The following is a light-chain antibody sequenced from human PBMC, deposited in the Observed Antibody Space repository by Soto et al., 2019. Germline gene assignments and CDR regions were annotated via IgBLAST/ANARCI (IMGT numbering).Light chain of an antibody. Sequence: QSVLTQPASVSASPGQSITISCTGTSSDVGGYDLVSSYQQRPGKAPKLMIYEGNKRPSGVSNRFSGSKSGNTASLTISGLQAEDDADYYCCSYAGVSGVFGGGTKLTVL. CDR2: EGN. CDR1: SSDVGGYDL. J-gene: IGLJ3*02. V-gene: IGLV2-23*01. CDR3: CSYAGVSGV.